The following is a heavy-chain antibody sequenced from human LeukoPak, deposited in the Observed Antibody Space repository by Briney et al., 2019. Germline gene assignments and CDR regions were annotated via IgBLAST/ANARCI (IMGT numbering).Heavy chain of an antibody. CDR3: AKPPHGDYVAPFDS. CDR1: GFTFSHYG. V-gene: IGHV3-30*02. Sequence: PGGSLRLSCAASGFTFSHYGMHWVRRAPGKGLEWVAFIRYDGSNKSYADSVKGRFTISRDNSKNTVYLQMSSLRAEDTAIYYCAKPPHGDYVAPFDSWGQGTLVTVSS. D-gene: IGHD4-17*01. CDR2: IRYDGSNK. J-gene: IGHJ4*02.